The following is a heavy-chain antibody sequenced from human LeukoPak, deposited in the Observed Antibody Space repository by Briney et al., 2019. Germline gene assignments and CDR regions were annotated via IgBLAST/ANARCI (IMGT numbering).Heavy chain of an antibody. J-gene: IGHJ4*02. CDR2: ISYDGSNK. V-gene: IGHV3-30*18. CDR1: GFTFSSYG. Sequence: GGSLRLSCAASGFTFSSYGMHWVRQAPGKGLEWVAVISYDGSNKYYADSVKGRFTISRDNSKNTLYLQMNSLRAEDTAVYYCAKGGGTGDSSGYYFDYWGQGTLVTVSS. D-gene: IGHD3-22*01. CDR3: AKGGGTGDSSGYYFDY.